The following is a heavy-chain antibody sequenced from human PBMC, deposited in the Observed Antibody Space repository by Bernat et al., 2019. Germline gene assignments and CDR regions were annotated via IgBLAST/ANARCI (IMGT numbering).Heavy chain of an antibody. V-gene: IGHV3-30*18. D-gene: IGHD6-19*01. CDR1: GFTFSNYG. J-gene: IGHJ4*02. CDR3: AKDREAVAGTPPLYFDY. CDR2: ISYDGSNK. Sequence: QVQLVESGGGVVQPGRSLRLSCVASGFTFSNYGMHWVRQAPGKGLEWVAVISYDGSNKYYADSVKGRFTISRDDSKNTQYLQMNSLRAEDTAVYYCAKDREAVAGTPPLYFDYWGQGTLVTVSS.